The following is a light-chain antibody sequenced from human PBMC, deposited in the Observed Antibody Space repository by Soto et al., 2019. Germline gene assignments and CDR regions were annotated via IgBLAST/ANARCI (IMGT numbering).Light chain of an antibody. CDR1: QGIRND. CDR3: LQDYTYPWT. V-gene: IGKV1-6*01. Sequence: ALQMTQSPSSLSASVGDRVTITCRASQGIRNDLGWYQQTPGKAPKLLIYAASNLQSGVPSRFSGSGSGTFFTLTITSLQPEDFATYYCLQDYTYPWTFGQGTKVEIK. CDR2: AAS. J-gene: IGKJ1*01.